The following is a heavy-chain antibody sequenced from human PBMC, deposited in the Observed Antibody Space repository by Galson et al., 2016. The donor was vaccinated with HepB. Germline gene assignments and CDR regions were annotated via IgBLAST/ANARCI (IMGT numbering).Heavy chain of an antibody. J-gene: IGHJ6*02. CDR3: ARAVMLGRGMDV. Sequence: CAISGDSVSNNHAAWNWVRQSPSRGLEWLGRTYYRSYWQNEYADSVKSRITISPDTSRNRFSLHLNSVTPEDTAVYYCARAVMLGRGMDVWGQGTTVTVSS. V-gene: IGHV6-1*01. CDR1: GDSVSNNHAA. CDR2: TYYRSYWQN. D-gene: IGHD3-10*01.